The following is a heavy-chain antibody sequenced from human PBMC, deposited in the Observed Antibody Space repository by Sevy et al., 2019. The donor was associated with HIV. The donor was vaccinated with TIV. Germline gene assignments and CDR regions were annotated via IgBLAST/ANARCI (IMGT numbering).Heavy chain of an antibody. CDR2: ISAYNGNT. CDR1: GYTFTSYG. Sequence: ASVKVSCKASGYTFTSYGISWVRQAPGQGLEWMGWISAYNGNTNYAQKLQGRVTMTTDTSRRTAYMGLRSLRSDDTAVYYCARAGGYNWNRAGMDVWGQGTTVTVSS. CDR3: ARAGGYNWNRAGMDV. D-gene: IGHD1-20*01. J-gene: IGHJ6*02. V-gene: IGHV1-18*01.